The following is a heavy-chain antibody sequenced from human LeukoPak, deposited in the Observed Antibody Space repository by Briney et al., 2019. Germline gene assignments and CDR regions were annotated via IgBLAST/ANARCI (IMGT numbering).Heavy chain of an antibody. D-gene: IGHD3-3*01. Sequence: GGSLRLSCAASGFTFSSYAMSWVRQAPGKGLEWVSAISVSGGSTYYADSVKGRFTISRDNSKNTLYLQMNSLRAEDTAVYYCAKGGRITIFGVVIGTFDYWGQGTLVTVSS. J-gene: IGHJ4*02. CDR3: AKGGRITIFGVVIGTFDY. CDR1: GFTFSSYA. CDR2: ISVSGGST. V-gene: IGHV3-23*01.